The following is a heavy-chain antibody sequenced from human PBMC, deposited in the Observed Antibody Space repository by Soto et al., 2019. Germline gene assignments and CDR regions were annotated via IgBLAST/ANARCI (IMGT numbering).Heavy chain of an antibody. CDR1: GGSISSYY. CDR2: IYYSGST. V-gene: IGHV4-59*01. CDR3: ARSLQWLAMDV. J-gene: IGHJ6*02. D-gene: IGHD6-19*01. Sequence: QVQLQESGPGLVRPSETLSLTCTVSGGSISSYYWSWIRQPPGKGLEWIGYIYYSGSTNYNPSLKSRVTISVDTSKNQFSLKLSSVTAADTAVYYCARSLQWLAMDVWGQGTSVTVSS.